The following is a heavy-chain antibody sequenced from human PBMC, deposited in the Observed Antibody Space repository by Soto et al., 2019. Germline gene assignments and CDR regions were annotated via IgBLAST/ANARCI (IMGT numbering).Heavy chain of an antibody. CDR1: GFTFSNYA. Sequence: EVQLLDSGGGLVQPGGSLRLSCAASGFTFSNYAMTWVRQGPGKGLEWVSGISGSGGRSYYADSVKGRFTISRDTSKSTLYLQITSLRAEDSAVYYCAKAYFVWSSEQPYYFAYWGQASLVTVSS. D-gene: IGHD3-16*01. CDR2: ISGSGGRS. CDR3: AKAYFVWSSEQPYYFAY. J-gene: IGHJ4*02. V-gene: IGHV3-23*01.